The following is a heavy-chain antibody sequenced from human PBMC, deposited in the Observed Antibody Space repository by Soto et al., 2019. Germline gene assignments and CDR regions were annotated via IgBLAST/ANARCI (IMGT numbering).Heavy chain of an antibody. Sequence: SETLSLTCTVSGGSISSYYWSWIRQPPGKGLEWIGYIYYSGSTNYNPSLKSRVTISVDTSKNQFSLKLSSVTAADTAVYYCARSYGSCFDYWGQGTLVNVSS. D-gene: IGHD5-18*01. V-gene: IGHV4-59*08. CDR2: IYYSGST. J-gene: IGHJ4*02. CDR3: ARSYGSCFDY. CDR1: GGSISSYY.